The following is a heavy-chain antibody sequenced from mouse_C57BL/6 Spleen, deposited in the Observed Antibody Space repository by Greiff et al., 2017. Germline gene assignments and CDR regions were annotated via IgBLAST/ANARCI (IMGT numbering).Heavy chain of an antibody. D-gene: IGHD2-5*01. V-gene: IGHV1-69*01. Sequence: VQLQQPGAELVMPGASVKLSCKASGYTFTSYWMHWVKQRPGQGLAWIGEIAPSDSYTNYNQKFKGQFTLTVDKSSSTADMQLSSLTSEDSAVYYRARSDYSNYGEGSMDYWGQGTSVTVSS. J-gene: IGHJ4*01. CDR2: IAPSDSYT. CDR1: GYTFTSYW. CDR3: ARSDYSNYGEGSMDY.